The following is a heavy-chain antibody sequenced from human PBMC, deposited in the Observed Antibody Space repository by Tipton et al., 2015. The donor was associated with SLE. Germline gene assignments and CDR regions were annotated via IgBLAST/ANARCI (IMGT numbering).Heavy chain of an antibody. CDR1: GDSISSQH. V-gene: IGHV4-59*11. Sequence: LRLSCTVSGDSISSQHWSWIRQPPGKGLEWIGYMSYSGSTNYNPSLKSRVTMSLDTSKNQFSLRLNSVTAADTAVYYCARVLTGTSTFDYWGQGTLVTVSS. CDR2: MSYSGST. D-gene: IGHD1-7*01. CDR3: ARVLTGTSTFDY. J-gene: IGHJ4*02.